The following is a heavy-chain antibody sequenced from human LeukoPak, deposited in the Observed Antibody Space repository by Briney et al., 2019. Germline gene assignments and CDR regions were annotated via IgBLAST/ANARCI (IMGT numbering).Heavy chain of an antibody. CDR1: GGSTSSYY. J-gene: IGHJ4*02. CDR2: IYTSGSA. Sequence: PSETLSLTCTVSGGSTSSYYWNWIRQPAGKGLEWIGHIYTSGSANYNPALKSRVSMSVDTSENQFFLKLSSVTAADTAVYYCASSVDTAMVGGYWGQGTLVTVSS. V-gene: IGHV4-4*07. D-gene: IGHD5-18*01. CDR3: ASSVDTAMVGGY.